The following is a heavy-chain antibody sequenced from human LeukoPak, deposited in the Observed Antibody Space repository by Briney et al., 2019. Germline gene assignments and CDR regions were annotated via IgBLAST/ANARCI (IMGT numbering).Heavy chain of an antibody. Sequence: GGSLRLSCAASGFAFSSYAMSWVRQAPGKGLEWVSAISGSGGSTYYADSVKGRFTISRDNSKNTLYLQMNSLRAEDTAVYYCAKEDPNCSSTSCYSYYYYGMDVWGQGTTVTVSS. CDR1: GFAFSSYA. D-gene: IGHD2-2*01. V-gene: IGHV3-23*01. CDR2: ISGSGGST. J-gene: IGHJ6*02. CDR3: AKEDPNCSSTSCYSYYYYGMDV.